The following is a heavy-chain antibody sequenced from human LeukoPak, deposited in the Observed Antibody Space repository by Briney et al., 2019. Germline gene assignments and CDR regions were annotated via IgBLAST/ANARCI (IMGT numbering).Heavy chain of an antibody. CDR1: GFTFSNAW. CDR2: IKSKTDGGTT. D-gene: IGHD3-10*01. J-gene: IGHJ3*02. CDR3: TKVLFEGKVAAAFDI. Sequence: GGSLRLSCAASGFTFSNAWMTWVRQAPGMGLEWVGRIKSKTDGGTTDYAAPVKGRFTISRDDSKNTLYLQMNSLKTEDTAVYYCTKVLFEGKVAAAFDIWGKGKVVTVSS. V-gene: IGHV3-15*01.